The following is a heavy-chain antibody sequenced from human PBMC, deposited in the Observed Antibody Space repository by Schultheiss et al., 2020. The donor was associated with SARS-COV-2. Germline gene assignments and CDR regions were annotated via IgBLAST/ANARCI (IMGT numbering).Heavy chain of an antibody. CDR3: ARGFGSWPLQSYFDS. J-gene: IGHJ4*02. CDR1: GGSISSNY. CDR2: IFYSGST. Sequence: SETLSLTCSVPGGSISSNYWSWIRQPPGKGLEWIAYIFYSGSTNYNPSLKSRVTISVDTSKNQFSLKLSSVTAADTAVYYCARGFGSWPLQSYFDSWGQGTLVTVSS. D-gene: IGHD6-13*01. V-gene: IGHV4-59*01.